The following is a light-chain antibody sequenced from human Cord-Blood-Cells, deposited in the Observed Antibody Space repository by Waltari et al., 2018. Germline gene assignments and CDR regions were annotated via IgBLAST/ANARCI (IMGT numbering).Light chain of an antibody. CDR2: GAS. J-gene: IGKJ3*01. V-gene: IGKV3-20*01. CDR3: QQYGSSPFT. Sequence: DIVLTQSPGTLSLSPGERATLSCRASQSVCSSYLAWYQQKPGQAPRLLIYGASSRATGIPDRFSGSGSGTDFTLTISRLEPEDFAVYYCQQYGSSPFTFGPGTKVDIK. CDR1: QSVCSSY.